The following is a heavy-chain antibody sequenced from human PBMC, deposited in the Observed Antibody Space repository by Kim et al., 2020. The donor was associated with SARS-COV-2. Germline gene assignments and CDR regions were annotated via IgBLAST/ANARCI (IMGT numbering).Heavy chain of an antibody. CDR3: AGTSGVDDP. Sequence: GGSLRLSCAASGFKFKTYGISWVRQAPGQGLEYAASISSDGTSTDYADSLKARFTVSRDNAKNSVFLQLNSLTVEDTAVYYCAGTSGVDDPWGQGTLVTVSS. J-gene: IGHJ5*02. CDR1: GFKFKTYG. V-gene: IGHV3-21*01. D-gene: IGHD7-27*01. CDR2: ISSDGTST.